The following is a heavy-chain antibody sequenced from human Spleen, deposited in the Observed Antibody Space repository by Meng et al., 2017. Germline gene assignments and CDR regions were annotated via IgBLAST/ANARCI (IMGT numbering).Heavy chain of an antibody. CDR2: ISPKRGGT. CDR1: GYTFTAYY. Sequence: QVQLGRCGGEVRRPGASVNCSGKASGYTFTAYYLLWVRQAPGQGFEWMGRISPKRGGTNFAQQFQGRVSMTRDTPFSTVYMELSSLRSDDTAVYYCARGHETISDGWGWFDPWGQGTLVTVSS. J-gene: IGHJ5*02. D-gene: IGHD3-16*01. V-gene: IGHV1-2*06. CDR3: ARGHETISDGWGWFDP.